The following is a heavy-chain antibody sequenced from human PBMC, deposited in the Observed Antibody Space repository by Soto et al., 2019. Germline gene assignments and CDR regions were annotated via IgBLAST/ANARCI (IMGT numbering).Heavy chain of an antibody. V-gene: IGHV1-8*01. CDR1: GYTFTSYD. J-gene: IGHJ5*02. CDR3: ARVGSRRRALNWFDP. CDR2: MNPNSGNT. Sequence: QVQLVRSGAEVKKPGASVKVSCKASGYTFTSYDINWVRQATGQGLEWMGWMNPNSGNTGYAQKFKGSVTMTRNTSISTAYMELSSLRSEDTAVYYCARVGSRRRALNWFDPWGQGTLVTVSS. D-gene: IGHD5-12*01.